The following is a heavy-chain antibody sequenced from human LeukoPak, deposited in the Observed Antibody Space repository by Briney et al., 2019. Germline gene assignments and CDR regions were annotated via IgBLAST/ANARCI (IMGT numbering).Heavy chain of an antibody. V-gene: IGHV3-23*01. Sequence: GGSLRLSCVVSGFTFSTSAMSWVRQAPGKGLEWVSGISESGGSTYHADSVKGRFTSSRDNSKNTLYLQMNNLRAEDTAAYYCAKGSFWGQGTLVTVSS. CDR1: GFTFSTSA. CDR3: AKGSF. D-gene: IGHD3-10*01. J-gene: IGHJ4*02. CDR2: ISESGGST.